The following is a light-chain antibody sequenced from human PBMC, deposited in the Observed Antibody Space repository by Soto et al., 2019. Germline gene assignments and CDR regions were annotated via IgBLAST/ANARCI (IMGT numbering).Light chain of an antibody. Sequence: QSVLTQPPSASGTPGQRVTISCSGSSSNIGSNTVNWYQQLPGTAPKLLIYSNNQRPSGVPDRFSGSKSGTSASLAISGLQSEDEADYYCAAWDDSRNGPVFGVGTQLTVL. CDR1: SSNIGSNT. V-gene: IGLV1-44*01. CDR3: AAWDDSRNGPV. CDR2: SNN. J-gene: IGLJ3*02.